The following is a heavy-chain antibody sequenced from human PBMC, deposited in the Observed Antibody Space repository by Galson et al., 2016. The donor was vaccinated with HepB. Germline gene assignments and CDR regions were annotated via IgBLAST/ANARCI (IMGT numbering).Heavy chain of an antibody. CDR3: ARQRRDSGDYPGDY. D-gene: IGHD1-26*01. CDR1: GDSISSNSYY. V-gene: IGHV4-39*01. J-gene: IGHJ4*02. Sequence: SETLSLTCTVSGDSISSNSYYWGWIRQPPGEGLEWIGSIFQSGTTYYDPSLKSRVTISVDTSKNQFSLRLSSVAATDTAVYYCARQRRDSGDYPGDYWGQGTLVIVSS. CDR2: IFQSGTT.